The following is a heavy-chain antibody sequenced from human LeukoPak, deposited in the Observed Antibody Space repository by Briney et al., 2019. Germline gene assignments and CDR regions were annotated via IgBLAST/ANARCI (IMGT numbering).Heavy chain of an antibody. D-gene: IGHD2-2*03. V-gene: IGHV3-11*01. CDR2: ISRSGSAI. J-gene: IGHJ4*02. CDR1: GFTFSDYY. Sequence: PGGSLRLSCAASGFTFSDYYMSWIRQAPGKGLEWVSYISRSGSAIYYADSVKGRFTISRDNAKNSLYLQMNSLRAEDTALYYCARGSGYCSSTSCYVSGGMAYYFDYWGQGTLVTVSS. CDR3: ARGSGYCSSTSCYVSGGMAYYFDY.